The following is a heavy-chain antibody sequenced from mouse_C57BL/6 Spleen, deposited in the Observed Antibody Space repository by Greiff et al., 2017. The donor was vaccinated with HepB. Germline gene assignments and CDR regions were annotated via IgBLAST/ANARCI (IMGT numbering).Heavy chain of an antibody. V-gene: IGHV1-50*01. D-gene: IGHD1-1*01. CDR1: GYTFTSYW. Sequence: VQLQQPGAELVKPGASVKLSCKASGYTFTSYWMPWVKQRPGQGLEWIGEVDPSDSYTNYNQKFKGKATLTVDTSSSTAYMQLSSLTSEDSAVYYCARRGYYGSSYVEFAYWGQGTLVTVSA. CDR2: VDPSDSYT. CDR3: ARRGYYGSSYVEFAY. J-gene: IGHJ3*01.